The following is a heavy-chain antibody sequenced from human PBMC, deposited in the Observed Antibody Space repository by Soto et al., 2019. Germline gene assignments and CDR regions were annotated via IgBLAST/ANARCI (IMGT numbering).Heavy chain of an antibody. CDR2: ISYDGSNK. J-gene: IGHJ4*02. CDR3: AKDYDSSGYGDY. D-gene: IGHD3-22*01. V-gene: IGHV3-30*18. CDR1: GFTFSSYG. Sequence: QVQLVESGGGVVQPGRSLRLSCAASGFTFSSYGMHWVRQAPGKGLEWVAVISYDGSNKYYADSVKGRFTISRDNSKNTLYLQMNSLSAEDTAVYYCAKDYDSSGYGDYWGQGTLVTVSS.